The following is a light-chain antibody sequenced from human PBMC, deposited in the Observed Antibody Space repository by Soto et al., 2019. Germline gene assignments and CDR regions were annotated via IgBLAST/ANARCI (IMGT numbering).Light chain of an antibody. V-gene: IGLV2-14*01. CDR1: TSDVSIYNY. J-gene: IGLJ1*01. CDR3: CSYTSSTNYV. CDR2: GVS. Sequence: QSVLTQPASVSGSPGQSITISCTGTTSDVSIYNYVSWYQQHPGKAPKLMIYGVSNRPSGVSNRFSGAKSGHTASLTISGLQVEDEADYYCCSYTSSTNYVIGPGTKVTV.